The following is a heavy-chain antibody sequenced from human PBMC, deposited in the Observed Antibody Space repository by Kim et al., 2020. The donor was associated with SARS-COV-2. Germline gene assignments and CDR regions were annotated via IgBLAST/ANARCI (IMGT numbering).Heavy chain of an antibody. Sequence: ASVKVSCKASGYTFTSYYMHWVRQAPGQGLEWMGIINPSGGSTSYAQKFQGRVTMTRDTSTSTVYMELSSLRSEDTAVYYCAREANIVVVPAAPLDYWGQGTLV. CDR2: INPSGGST. V-gene: IGHV1-46*01. D-gene: IGHD2-2*01. J-gene: IGHJ4*02. CDR3: AREANIVVVPAAPLDY. CDR1: GYTFTSYY.